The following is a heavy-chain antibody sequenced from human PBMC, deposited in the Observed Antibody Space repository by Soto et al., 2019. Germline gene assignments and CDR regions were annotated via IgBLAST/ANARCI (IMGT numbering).Heavy chain of an antibody. J-gene: IGHJ4*01. CDR2: ISGGGSNT. D-gene: IGHD4-4*01. Sequence: GGSLRLSCAASGFPFSSYVMSWVRQAPGKGLEWVSGISGGGSNTFYADYVKCRFTISRDNSKNTLLLQMNSLGAEDTAVYYCAKDSNKYSSSLRGRYFDYWGHGIEVTVSS. V-gene: IGHV3-23*01. CDR3: AKDSNKYSSSLRGRYFDY. CDR1: GFPFSSYV.